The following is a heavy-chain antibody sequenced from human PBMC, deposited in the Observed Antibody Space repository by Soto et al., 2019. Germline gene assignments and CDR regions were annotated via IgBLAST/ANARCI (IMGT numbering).Heavy chain of an antibody. CDR2: IAYDGSSK. V-gene: IGHV3-30*18. Sequence: QVQLVESGGGVVQPGMSLRLSCAASGFTFENFGMHWVRQAPGKGLEWVAVIAYDGSSKYYADSVKGRFTISRDNSNNALYLHINSLRVEDTAVYSCANSLGGVPVEDFDPRGQGTLVTVSS. D-gene: IGHD3-16*01. CDR1: GFTFENFG. CDR3: ANSLGGVPVEDFDP. J-gene: IGHJ5*02.